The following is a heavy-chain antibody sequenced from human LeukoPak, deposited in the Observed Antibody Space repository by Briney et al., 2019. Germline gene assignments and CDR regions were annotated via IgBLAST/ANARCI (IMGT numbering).Heavy chain of an antibody. CDR1: GGSISSTSSY. CDR3: ARAPGFSSGWWDY. J-gene: IGHJ4*02. Sequence: SETLSLTCSVSGGSISSTSSYWGWLRQPPGKGLEWIGYIYYSGMTNYNPSLKSRVTISVETSKNQFSLNLSSVTAADTAVYYCARAPGFSSGWWDYWGRGALVTVSS. D-gene: IGHD6-19*01. CDR2: IYYSGMT. V-gene: IGHV4-61*05.